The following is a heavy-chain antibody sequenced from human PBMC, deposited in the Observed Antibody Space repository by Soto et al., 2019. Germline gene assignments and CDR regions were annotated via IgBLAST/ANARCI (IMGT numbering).Heavy chain of an antibody. CDR2: IDQNGIT. CDR3: ARLNRDYYYYGMDV. Sequence: SSETLSLICAFSDYPISSSKWLTWVRPTPGKGLEWIGKIDQNGITNYNPSLESRVTILKDNSKNQLSLKLTSVTAVDSAVYYCARLNRDYYYYGMDVWGQGATVTVS. J-gene: IGHJ6*02. V-gene: IGHV4-4*02. CDR1: DYPISSSKW.